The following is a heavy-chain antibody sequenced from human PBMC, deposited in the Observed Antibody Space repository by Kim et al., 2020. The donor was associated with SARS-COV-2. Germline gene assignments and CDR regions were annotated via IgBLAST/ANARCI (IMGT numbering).Heavy chain of an antibody. CDR2: IRSKADSYAT. D-gene: IGHD1-26*01. CDR1: GFTFSASA. Sequence: GGSLRLSCAASGFTFSASAIHWVRQASGKGLEWVGRIRSKADSYATSYASSVEVRFTISSDESKNTAYLQMNSLKIEATALYYCARRRPGIVDWGQGTLGTVTS. V-gene: IGHV3-73*01. J-gene: IGHJ4*02. CDR3: ARRRPGIVD.